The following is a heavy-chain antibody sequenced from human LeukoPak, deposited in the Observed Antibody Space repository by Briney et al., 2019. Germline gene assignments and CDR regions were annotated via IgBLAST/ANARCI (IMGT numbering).Heavy chain of an antibody. J-gene: IGHJ3*01. CDR3: ARDQVTDYVAL. CDR2: INPKSGNT. V-gene: IGHV1-2*02. Sequence: ASVKVSCKASGYSFIDYYIHWVRQAPGQGLEWMGWINPKSGNTNYAQKFQGRVTMTRDTSITTAYMELSRLKSDDTAVYYCARDQVTDYVALWGQGTMVTVSP. CDR1: GYSFIDYY. D-gene: IGHD4-17*01.